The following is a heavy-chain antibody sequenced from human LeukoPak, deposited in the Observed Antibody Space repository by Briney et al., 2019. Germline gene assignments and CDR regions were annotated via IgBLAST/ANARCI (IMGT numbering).Heavy chain of an antibody. CDR3: ARAPDKIIAVAGKGGYYYYYMDV. CDR2: MNPNSGNT. D-gene: IGHD6-19*01. Sequence: GESLKISCKGSGYTFTSYDINWVRQATGQGLEWMGWMNPNSGNTGYAQKFQGRVTITRNTSISTAYMELSSLRSDDTAVYYCARAPDKIIAVAGKGGYYYYYMDVWGKGTTVTISS. CDR1: GYTFTSYD. V-gene: IGHV1-8*03. J-gene: IGHJ6*03.